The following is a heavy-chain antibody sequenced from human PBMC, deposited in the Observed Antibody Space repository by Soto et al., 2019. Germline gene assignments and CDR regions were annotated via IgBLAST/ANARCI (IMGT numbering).Heavy chain of an antibody. Sequence: RGESLKISCKGSGYIFTMYRIGWVRQMPGKGLEWMGIIYPGDSETRYSPSFQGQVTISVDKSISTTYLQWGSLKASDTATYYCVRHGSVEYGDYTYVYGMDVWGQGTTVTVSS. J-gene: IGHJ6*02. CDR3: VRHGSVEYGDYTYVYGMDV. CDR2: IYPGDSET. CDR1: GYIFTMYR. D-gene: IGHD4-17*01. V-gene: IGHV5-51*01.